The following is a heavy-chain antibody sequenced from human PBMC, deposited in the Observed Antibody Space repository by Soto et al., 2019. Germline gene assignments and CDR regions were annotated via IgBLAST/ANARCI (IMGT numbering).Heavy chain of an antibody. V-gene: IGHV4-34*01. CDR2: INHSGST. CDR3: ARRNATVTTYYFDY. J-gene: IGHJ4*02. CDR1: GGSFSGYY. Sequence: PSETLSLTCAVYGGSFSGYYWSWIRQPPGKGLEWIGEINHSGSTNYNPSLKSRVTISVDTSKNQFSLKLSSVTAADTAVYYCARRNATVTTYYFDYWGQGTLVTVSS. D-gene: IGHD4-17*01.